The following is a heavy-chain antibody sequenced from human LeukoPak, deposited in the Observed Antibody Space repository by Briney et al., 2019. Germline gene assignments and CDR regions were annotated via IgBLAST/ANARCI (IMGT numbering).Heavy chain of an antibody. CDR3: ARVVLLWFGESQAHNWFDP. V-gene: IGHV1-46*01. CDR2: INPSGGST. CDR1: GYTFTSYY. Sequence: ASVKVSCKAFGYTFTSYYMHWVRQAPGQGLEWMGLINPSGGSTSYAQKFQGRVTMTRDTSTSTVYMELSSLRSEDTAVYYCARVVLLWFGESQAHNWFDPWGQGTLVTVSS. D-gene: IGHD3-10*01. J-gene: IGHJ5*02.